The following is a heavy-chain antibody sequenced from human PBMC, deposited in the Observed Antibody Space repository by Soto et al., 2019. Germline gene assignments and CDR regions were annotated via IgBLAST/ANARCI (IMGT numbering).Heavy chain of an antibody. CDR2: IYWDDDK. D-gene: IGHD1-7*01. CDR1: GFSLSTSGVG. J-gene: IGHJ4*02. CDR3: AHRRIGVSQWNYGDFDY. V-gene: IGHV2-5*02. Sequence: QITLKESGPTLVKPTQTLTLTCTFSGFSLSTSGVGVGWIRQPPGKALEGLVIIYWDDDKRYSPSLRSRLTITKDTSRNQLILTMTNVDPEDTATYFCAHRRIGVSQWNYGDFDYWGPGTLVTVSS.